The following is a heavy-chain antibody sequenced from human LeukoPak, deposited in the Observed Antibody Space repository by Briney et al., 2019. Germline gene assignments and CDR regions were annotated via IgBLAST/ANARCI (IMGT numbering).Heavy chain of an antibody. V-gene: IGHV1-18*01. CDR2: ISAYNGNT. Sequence: ASVKVSCKASGYTFTNYGISWVRQAPGQGLEWMGWISAYNGNTNYAQKLQGRVTMTEDTSTDTAYMELSSLRSEDTAVYYCATDMVRGVIPYFDYWGQGTLVTVSS. CDR3: ATDMVRGVIPYFDY. CDR1: GYTFTNYG. D-gene: IGHD3-10*01. J-gene: IGHJ4*02.